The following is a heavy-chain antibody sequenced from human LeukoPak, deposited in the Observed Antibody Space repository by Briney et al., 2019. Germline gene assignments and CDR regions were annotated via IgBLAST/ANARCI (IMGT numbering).Heavy chain of an antibody. CDR3: ARDFGHSSYCSGGSCYPEVDY. D-gene: IGHD2-15*01. CDR1: GNTFTSYY. V-gene: IGHV1-46*01. J-gene: IGHJ4*02. Sequence: ASVKVSCKASGNTFTSYYMHWVRQAPGQGLEWMGIINPSGGSTSYAQKFQGRVTMTRDTSTSTVYMELSSLRSEDTAVYYCARDFGHSSYCSGGSCYPEVDYWGQGTLVTVSS. CDR2: INPSGGST.